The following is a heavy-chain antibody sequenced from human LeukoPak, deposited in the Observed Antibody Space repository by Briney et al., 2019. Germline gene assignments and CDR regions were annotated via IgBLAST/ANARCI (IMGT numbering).Heavy chain of an antibody. D-gene: IGHD3-16*01. Sequence: GGSLRLSCAASGFTFSSYGMHWVRQAPGKGLKWVAFIRYDGSNKYYADSVKGRFTISRDNSKNTLYLQMNSLRADDTPVYYCAKYIHYDFGYRGQGTLVTVSS. J-gene: IGHJ4*02. CDR2: IRYDGSNK. V-gene: IGHV3-30*02. CDR3: AKYIHYDFGY. CDR1: GFTFSSYG.